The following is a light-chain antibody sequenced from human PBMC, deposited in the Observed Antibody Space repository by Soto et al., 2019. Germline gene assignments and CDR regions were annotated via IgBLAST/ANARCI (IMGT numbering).Light chain of an antibody. J-gene: IGKJ4*01. CDR2: AAS. CDR1: QSISSH. Sequence: DIPMTQSPFSLSASVGDRVTITCRASQSISSHLNWYQQKPGRAPKLLIYAASSLQGGVPSRFSGSVSGSDFTLIISSLQPEDFATYYCQQSYSVPLTFSGGTKVEIK. CDR3: QQSYSVPLT. V-gene: IGKV1-39*01.